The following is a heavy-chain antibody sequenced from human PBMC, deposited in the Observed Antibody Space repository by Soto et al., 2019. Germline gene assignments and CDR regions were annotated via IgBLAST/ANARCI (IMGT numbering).Heavy chain of an antibody. CDR1: GFTFSSYA. D-gene: IGHD3-3*01. J-gene: IGHJ4*02. CDR3: AKDQVITIFGVVTLFDY. V-gene: IGHV3-23*01. CDR2: ISGSGGST. Sequence: GGSLRLSCAASGFTFSSYAMSWVRQAPGPGQEWVSAISGSGGSTYYADSVKGRFTISRDNSKNTLYLQMNSLRAEDTAVYYCAKDQVITIFGVVTLFDYWGQGTLVTVSS.